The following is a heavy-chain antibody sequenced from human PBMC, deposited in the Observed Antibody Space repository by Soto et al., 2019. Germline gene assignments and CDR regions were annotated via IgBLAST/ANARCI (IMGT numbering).Heavy chain of an antibody. J-gene: IGHJ4*02. D-gene: IGHD3-10*01. V-gene: IGHV3-23*01. Sequence: EVQVLESGGGLVQPGGSLRLSCAASGFTFSNYVMSWVRQAPGKGLEWVSSINSGANTYYAASVKGRFTISRDNSKNTLYLQMNSLRAEDTAVYYCAKEGYGAGSYSKGNYFDYWGQGALVTVFS. CDR1: GFTFSNYV. CDR3: AKEGYGAGSYSKGNYFDY. CDR2: INSGANT.